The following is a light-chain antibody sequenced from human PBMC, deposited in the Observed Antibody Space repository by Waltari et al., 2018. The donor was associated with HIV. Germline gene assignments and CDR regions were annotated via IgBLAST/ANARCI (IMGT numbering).Light chain of an antibody. V-gene: IGLV1-44*01. J-gene: IGLJ2*01. CDR3: AAWDDSLNGVI. CDR2: NNN. CDR1: SSNIGRNT. Sequence: QSVLTQPPSASGTPGQRVTIHCSGSSSNIGRNTVNWYHQLPGTAPKHRIYNNNQRPSGVPDRFSGSKSGTSASLAISGLQSEDEADYYCAAWDDSLNGVIFGGGTKLTVL.